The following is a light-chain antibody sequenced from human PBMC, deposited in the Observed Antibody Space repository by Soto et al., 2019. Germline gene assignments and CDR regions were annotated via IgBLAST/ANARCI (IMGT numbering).Light chain of an antibody. CDR1: QGIRDA. J-gene: IGKJ1*01. Sequence: DIQMTQSPSSLSASVGDRVTITCRASQGIRDALGWYQQKPGKAPKRLIYAASSLQSGVPSRFSGSRSGTEFTLTISSRQPEDFATYYCLQHNSYPQTFGQGTKVEI. V-gene: IGKV1-17*01. CDR2: AAS. CDR3: LQHNSYPQT.